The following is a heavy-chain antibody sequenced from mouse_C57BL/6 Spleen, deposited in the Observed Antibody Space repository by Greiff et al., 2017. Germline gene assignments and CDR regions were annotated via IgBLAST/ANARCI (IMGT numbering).Heavy chain of an antibody. D-gene: IGHD2-3*01. Sequence: VQLQPSGAELVRPGASVKLSCTASGFNIKDYYMHWVKQRPEQGLEWIGRIDPEDGDPEYAPKFQGKATMTAETSSNTAYLQISSLTSEDTAVYYCTTGDGYYVLYFDYWGQGTTLTVSS. J-gene: IGHJ2*01. CDR3: TTGDGYYVLYFDY. CDR1: GFNIKDYY. CDR2: IDPEDGDP. V-gene: IGHV14-1*01.